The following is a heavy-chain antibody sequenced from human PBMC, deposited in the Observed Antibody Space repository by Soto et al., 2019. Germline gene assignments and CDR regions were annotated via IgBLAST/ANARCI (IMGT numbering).Heavy chain of an antibody. D-gene: IGHD2-21*01. CDR3: ARGPRWSWTFDY. CDR1: GGSISSGGYS. V-gene: IGHV4-30-2*01. J-gene: IGHJ4*02. CDR2: IYHSGST. Sequence: QLQLQESGSGLVKPSQTLSLTCAVSGGSISSGGYSWSWIRQPPVKGLEWIGYIYHSGSTYYNPALTSRVTISVDRSKNQFSPTLSSVTAADTAVYYCARGPRWSWTFDYWGQGTLVTVSS.